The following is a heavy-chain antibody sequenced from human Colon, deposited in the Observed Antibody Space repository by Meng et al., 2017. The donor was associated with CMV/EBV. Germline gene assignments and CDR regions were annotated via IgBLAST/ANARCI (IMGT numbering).Heavy chain of an antibody. CDR3: ARDHYDFWSGYYYYYYGMDV. CDR1: GFTFSTYA. Sequence: GESLKISCAASGFTFSTYAMSWVRQAPGKGLEWVSAISGSGGSTYYADSVKGRFTISRDNSKNTLYLQMNSLRAEDTAVYYCARDHYDFWSGYYYYYYGMDVWGQGTTVTVSS. J-gene: IGHJ6*02. V-gene: IGHV3-23*01. CDR2: ISGSGGST. D-gene: IGHD3-3*01.